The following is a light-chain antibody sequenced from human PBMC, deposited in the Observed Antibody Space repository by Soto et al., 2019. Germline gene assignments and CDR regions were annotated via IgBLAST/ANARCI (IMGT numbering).Light chain of an antibody. V-gene: IGLV1-40*01. CDR1: SSNIGAGYD. CDR3: QSYDSSLSGPYVV. Sequence: QSVLTQPPSVSGAPGQRVTISCTGSSSNIGAGYDVHWYQQLPGTAPKLLIYGNSNRPSGVPDRFSGSKSGTSASLAITGLQAEDEADYYCQSYDSSLSGPYVVFGGGTSSPS. J-gene: IGLJ2*01. CDR2: GNS.